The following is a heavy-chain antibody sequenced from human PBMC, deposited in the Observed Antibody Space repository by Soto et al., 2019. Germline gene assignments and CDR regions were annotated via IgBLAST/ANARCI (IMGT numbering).Heavy chain of an antibody. D-gene: IGHD3-10*01. CDR1: GGSISSYY. V-gene: IGHV4-59*08. CDR3: ARRYGDSFDY. J-gene: IGHJ4*02. Sequence: QVQLQESGPGLVKPSETLSLTCTVSGGSISSYYWSWIRQPPGKGLEWIGYIYSSGSTNYNPSLTSRDSTSVDTSKKPFSLKLSSVTAADTAAYYCARRYGDSFDYWGQGTLATVSS. CDR2: IYSSGST.